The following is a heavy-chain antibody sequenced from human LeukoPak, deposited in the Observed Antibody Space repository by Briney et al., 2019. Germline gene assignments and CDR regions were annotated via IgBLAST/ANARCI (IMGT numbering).Heavy chain of an antibody. CDR2: IYYTGST. CDR3: AKLGPMTVSGLVTY. CDR1: SGSISTSSYY. D-gene: IGHD3/OR15-3a*01. V-gene: IGHV4-39*01. Sequence: PSETLSLTCTVSSGSISTSSYYWGWVRQPPGKGLEWIGSIYYTGSTYYNPSLKSRVTISVDTSKNQFSLKLSSVTAADTAVYYCAKLGPMTVSGLVTYWGQGTLVTVSS. J-gene: IGHJ4*02.